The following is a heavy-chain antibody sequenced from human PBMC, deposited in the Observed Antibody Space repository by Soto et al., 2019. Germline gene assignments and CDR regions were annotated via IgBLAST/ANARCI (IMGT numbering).Heavy chain of an antibody. CDR1: GYPFSTYW. V-gene: IGHV5-51*01. D-gene: IGHD1-26*01. J-gene: IGHJ4*02. Sequence: GESLKISCKGSGYPFSTYWIGWVRQKSGQGLEWMGIFSPGDSDASYDPPFYNPSFQGQVTMSADKSLRTAYLQWNSLRASDTAVYYCARRSGGSRFGTANFDLWGQGTLVTVSS. CDR3: ARRSGGSRFGTANFDL. CDR2: FSPGDSDA.